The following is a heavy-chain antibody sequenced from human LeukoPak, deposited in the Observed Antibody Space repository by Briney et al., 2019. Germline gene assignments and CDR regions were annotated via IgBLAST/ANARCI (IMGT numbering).Heavy chain of an antibody. CDR3: TRHVVANDAFDI. J-gene: IGHJ3*02. V-gene: IGHV3-73*01. D-gene: IGHD2-15*01. CDR2: IRSKANSYAT. Sequence: PGGSLRLSCAASGFTFSNAWMSWVRQAPGKGLEWVGRIRSKANSYATAYAASVKGRFTISRDDSKNTAYLQMNSLKTEDTAVYYCTRHVVANDAFDIWGQGTMVTVSS. CDR1: GFTFSNAW.